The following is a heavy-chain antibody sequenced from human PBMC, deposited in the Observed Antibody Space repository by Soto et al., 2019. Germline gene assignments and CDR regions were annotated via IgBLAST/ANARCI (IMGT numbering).Heavy chain of an antibody. CDR2: VYHTGST. J-gene: IGHJ4*02. V-gene: IGHV4-4*02. CDR1: GAPLSSGRW. Sequence: QVQLQESGPGLVKPSGTMSLTCAVSGAPLSSGRWWSWVRQAPGKGLEWIGEVYHTGSTNYSPSLKPRLTFSVEKSKNHFSLNLTSVPAGETAVYYWARNHQPGCYVIEDGGQEPLFPVSS. D-gene: IGHD6-19*01. CDR3: ARNHQPGCYVIED.